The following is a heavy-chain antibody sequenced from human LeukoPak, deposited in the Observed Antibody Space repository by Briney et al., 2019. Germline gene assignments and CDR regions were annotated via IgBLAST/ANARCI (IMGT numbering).Heavy chain of an antibody. CDR2: IWYDGSNK. D-gene: IGHD3-22*01. V-gene: IGHV3-33*08. CDR3: ARDLHRITMIVVVHPGGFDY. J-gene: IGHJ4*02. CDR1: GFTFSNFE. Sequence: GGSLRLSCEASGFTFSNFEMNWVRQAPGKGLEWVAVIWYDGSNKYYADSVKGRFTISRDNSKNTLYLQMNSLRAEDTAVYYCARDLHRITMIVVVHPGGFDYWGQGTLVTVSS.